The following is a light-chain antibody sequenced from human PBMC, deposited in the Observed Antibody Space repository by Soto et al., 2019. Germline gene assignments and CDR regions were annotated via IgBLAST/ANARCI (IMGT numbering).Light chain of an antibody. Sequence: DIRMTQSPSTLSASVGYRVTITCRASQSISSLLAWYQQKPGKAPKLRIYDASSFESGVPSRFSGSGSGTEFTLTISSLQPDDFATYYCQQYNSYWTFDQGTKVDIK. CDR2: DAS. CDR3: QQYNSYWT. J-gene: IGKJ1*01. CDR1: QSISSL. V-gene: IGKV1-5*01.